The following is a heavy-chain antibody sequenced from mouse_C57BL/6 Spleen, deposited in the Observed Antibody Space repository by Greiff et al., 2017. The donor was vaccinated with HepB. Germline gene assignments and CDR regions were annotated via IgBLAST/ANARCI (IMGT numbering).Heavy chain of an antibody. CDR1: GFSFTSYG. CDR3: ARHGDYGSSYPFAY. Sequence: VKVVESGPGLVAPSQSLSITCTVSGFSFTSYGVHWVRQPPGKGLEWLVVIWSDGSTTYNSALKSRLSISKDNSKSQVFLKMNSLQTDDTAMYYCARHGDYGSSYPFAYWGQGTLVTVSA. J-gene: IGHJ3*01. V-gene: IGHV2-6-1*01. D-gene: IGHD1-1*01. CDR2: IWSDGST.